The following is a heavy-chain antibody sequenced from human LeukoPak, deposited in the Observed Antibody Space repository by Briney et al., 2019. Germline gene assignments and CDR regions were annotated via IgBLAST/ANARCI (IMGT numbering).Heavy chain of an antibody. D-gene: IGHD6-19*01. V-gene: IGHV1-2*02. J-gene: IGHJ4*02. CDR1: GYTFTGFY. CDR3: ARERSSGWYFDY. CDR2: INPNSGDT. Sequence: ASVKVSCKASGYTFTGFYMHWVRQAPGQGLEWMGWINPNSGDTNYVQKFQGRVTMTRDTSISTAYMELSSLRSEDTAVYYCARERSSGWYFDYWGQGTLVTVSS.